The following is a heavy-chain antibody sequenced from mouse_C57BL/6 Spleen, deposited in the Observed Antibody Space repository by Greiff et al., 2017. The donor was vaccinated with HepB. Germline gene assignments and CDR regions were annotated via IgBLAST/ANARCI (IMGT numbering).Heavy chain of an antibody. D-gene: IGHD4-1*01. J-gene: IGHJ3*01. CDR3: AREDTGTFAY. CDR2: ISYDGSN. CDR1: GYSITSGYY. Sequence: EVKVEESGPGLVKPSQSLSLTCSVTGYSITSGYYWNWIRQFPGNKLEWMGYISYDGSNNYNPSLKNRISITRDTSKNQFFLKLNSVTTEDTATYYCAREDTGTFAYWGQGTLVTVSA. V-gene: IGHV3-6*01.